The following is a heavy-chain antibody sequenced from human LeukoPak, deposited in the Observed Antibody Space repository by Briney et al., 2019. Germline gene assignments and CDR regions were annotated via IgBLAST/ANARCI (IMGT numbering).Heavy chain of an antibody. D-gene: IGHD3-10*01. J-gene: IGHJ1*01. CDR3: ARGSSSQYFRF. Sequence: ASVKVSCEASGYAFSSHPVSWVRQAPGQGLEWMGWISAYSGNTSYAQRFQGRVTMSTEASTNTAYMELTSLRSDDTAIYFCARGSSSQYFRFWGQGTLVTVSS. CDR1: GYAFSSHP. CDR2: ISAYSGNT. V-gene: IGHV1-18*01.